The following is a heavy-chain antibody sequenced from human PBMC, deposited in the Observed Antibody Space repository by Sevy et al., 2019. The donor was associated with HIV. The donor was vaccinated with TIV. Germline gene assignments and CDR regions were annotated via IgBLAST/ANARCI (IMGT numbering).Heavy chain of an antibody. D-gene: IGHD1-26*01. V-gene: IGHV4-59*08. Sequence: SETLCLTCTVSGGYITSLYWNWIRQPPGKGLEWIANIYYNGHINYNPSLKSRVTLSLDTSKNQFSLRLSSVTAADTAMYYCAGENAWGRGYSWGQGTLVTVSS. CDR3: AGENAWGRGYS. CDR1: GGYITSLY. J-gene: IGHJ4*02. CDR2: IYYNGHI.